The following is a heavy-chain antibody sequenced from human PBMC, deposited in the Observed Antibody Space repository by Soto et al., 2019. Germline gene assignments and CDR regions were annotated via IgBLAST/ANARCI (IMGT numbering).Heavy chain of an antibody. V-gene: IGHV6-1*01. Sequence: SQTLSLTCAISGDSVSSNSAAWNWIRQSPSRGLEWLGRTYYRSKWYKDYDLSVKSRITINLDTSKNQISPQLNSVTPEDTAVYYCARGAVADYSRVFDYWGQGTLVTVSS. CDR1: GDSVSSNSAA. D-gene: IGHD6-19*01. CDR3: ARGAVADYSRVFDY. CDR2: TYYRSKWYK. J-gene: IGHJ4*02.